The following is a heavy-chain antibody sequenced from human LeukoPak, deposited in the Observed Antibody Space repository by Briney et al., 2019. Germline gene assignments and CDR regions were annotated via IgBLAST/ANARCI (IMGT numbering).Heavy chain of an antibody. CDR3: ARPAAARLNWFDP. Sequence: PSETLSLTCAVYGGSFSGYYWTWIRQPAGKGLEWIGRIYTTGSTNYNPSLNSRVTMSVDTSKNQFSLKLSSVTAADTAVYYCARPAAARLNWFDPWGQGTLVTVSS. CDR2: IYTTGST. J-gene: IGHJ5*02. CDR1: GGSFSGYY. V-gene: IGHV4-59*10. D-gene: IGHD6-13*01.